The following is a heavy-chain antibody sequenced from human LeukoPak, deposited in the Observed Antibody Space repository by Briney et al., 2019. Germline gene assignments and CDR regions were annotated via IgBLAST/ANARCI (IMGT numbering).Heavy chain of an antibody. CDR3: ARDFGGDIVVVPAATDAFDI. CDR1: GYTFTSYY. D-gene: IGHD2-2*01. V-gene: IGHV1-46*03. J-gene: IGHJ3*02. Sequence: GASVKVSCKASGYTFTSYYMHWVRQAPGQGLEWMGIINPSGGSTSYAQKFQGRVTMTRDTSTSTVYMELSSLRSEDTAVHYCARDFGGDIVVVPAATDAFDIWGQGTMVTVSS. CDR2: INPSGGST.